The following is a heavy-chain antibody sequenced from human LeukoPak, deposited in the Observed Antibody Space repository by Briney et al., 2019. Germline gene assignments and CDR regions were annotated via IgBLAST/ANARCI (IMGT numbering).Heavy chain of an antibody. J-gene: IGHJ2*01. CDR2: ISYDGSNE. V-gene: IGHV3-30-3*01. CDR3: AKAAELGPKWYFDL. CDR1: GFTFSSYA. D-gene: IGHD7-27*01. Sequence: GGSLRLSCAASGFTFSSYAMHWVRQAPGKGLEWVAVISYDGSNEYYADSVKGRFTISRDNSKNTLYLQMNSLRAEDTAVYYCAKAAELGPKWYFDLWGRGTLVTVSS.